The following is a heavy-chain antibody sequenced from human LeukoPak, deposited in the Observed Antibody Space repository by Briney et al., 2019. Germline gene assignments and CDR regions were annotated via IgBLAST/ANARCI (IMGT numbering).Heavy chain of an antibody. V-gene: IGHV3-23*03. Sequence: GGSLRLSCAASGFSFNIYAMYWGRQGPGKGLGWVSLIISGSGSTFYADSVKGRFTISREKSKNTLYLQTNSLRAEGTAVHSGANCAYDYIEMAYFDYWGQGSLVSVST. D-gene: IGHD5-12*01. CDR2: IISGSGST. CDR3: ANCAYDYIEMAYFDY. CDR1: GFSFNIYA. J-gene: IGHJ4*02.